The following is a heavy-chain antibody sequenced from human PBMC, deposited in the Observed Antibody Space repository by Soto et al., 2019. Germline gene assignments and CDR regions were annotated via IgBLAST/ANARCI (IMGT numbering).Heavy chain of an antibody. CDR2: ISYDGSNK. Sequence: QVQLVESGGGVVQPGRSLRLSCAASGFTFSSYGMHWVRQAPGKGLEWVAVISYDGSNKYYADSVKGRFTISRDNSKNTLYLQMNSLRAEDTAVYYCAKDRQWELNEYYFDYWGQGTLVTVSS. CDR1: GFTFSSYG. CDR3: AKDRQWELNEYYFDY. V-gene: IGHV3-30*18. J-gene: IGHJ4*02. D-gene: IGHD1-26*01.